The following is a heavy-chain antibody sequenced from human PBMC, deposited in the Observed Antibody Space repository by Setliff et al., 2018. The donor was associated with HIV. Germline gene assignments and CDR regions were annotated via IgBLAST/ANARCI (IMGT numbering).Heavy chain of an antibody. CDR2: IYFSGNT. CDR1: GGSFSGYY. Sequence: SETLSLTCAVYGGSFSGYYWSWIRQPPGKGLEWIGNIYFSGNTNYNPSLKSRVTMSVDTSKNEFSLKVRSVTAADTAVYLCARDRQNHFYYMDVWGKGTTVTVSS. V-gene: IGHV4-34*01. CDR3: ARDRQNHFYYMDV. J-gene: IGHJ6*03.